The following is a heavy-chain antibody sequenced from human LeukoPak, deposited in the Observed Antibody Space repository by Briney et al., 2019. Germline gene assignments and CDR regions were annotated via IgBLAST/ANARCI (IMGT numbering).Heavy chain of an antibody. D-gene: IGHD5-24*01. CDR1: GFTLSSYS. Sequence: GGSLRLSCAASGFTLSSYSMNWVRQAPGKGLEWVSYISSSSSTIYYADSVKGRFTISRDNAKNSLYLQMNSLRAEDTAVYYCARDLWDGYSYFDYWGQGTLVTVSS. CDR3: ARDLWDGYSYFDY. CDR2: ISSSSSTI. J-gene: IGHJ4*02. V-gene: IGHV3-48*01.